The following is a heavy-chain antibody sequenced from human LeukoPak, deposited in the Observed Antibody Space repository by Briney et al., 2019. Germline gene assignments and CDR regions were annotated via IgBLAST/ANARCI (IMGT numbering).Heavy chain of an antibody. CDR2: ISYDGSNK. J-gene: IGHJ6*03. CDR1: GFTFSSYA. Sequence: GGSLRLSCAASGFTFSSYAMHWVRQAPGKGLEWVAVISYDGSNKYYADSVKGRFTISRDNSKNTLYLQMNSLRAEDTAVYYCARDAPEYSGYDSYMDVWGKGTTVTVSS. CDR3: ARDAPEYSGYDSYMDV. D-gene: IGHD5-12*01. V-gene: IGHV3-30-3*01.